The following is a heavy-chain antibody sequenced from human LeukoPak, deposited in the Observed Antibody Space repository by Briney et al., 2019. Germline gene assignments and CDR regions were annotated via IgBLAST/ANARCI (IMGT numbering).Heavy chain of an antibody. CDR3: TASRILDY. CDR1: GFSFSSYW. D-gene: IGHD2-21*01. Sequence: GGSLRLSCAASGFSFSSYWMHWVRQAPGKGLVWVSQINTDGSSTNYADSVKGRFTTSRDNAKNRVYLQMNSLRDEDTAVYYCTASRILDYWGQGTLVTVSS. J-gene: IGHJ4*02. CDR2: INTDGSST. V-gene: IGHV3-74*01.